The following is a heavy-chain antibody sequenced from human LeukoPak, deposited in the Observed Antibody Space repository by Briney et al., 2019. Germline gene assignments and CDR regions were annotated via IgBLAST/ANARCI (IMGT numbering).Heavy chain of an antibody. D-gene: IGHD3-22*01. V-gene: IGHV3-21*01. CDR2: ISSSSSYI. CDR3: ARVHRGAYDSSGSSFGY. Sequence: GGSLRLSCAASGFTFSSYSMNWVRQAPGKGLEWVSSISSSSSYIYYADSVKGRFTISRDNAKNSLYLQMNSLRAEDTAVYYCARVHRGAYDSSGSSFGYWGQGTLVTVSS. J-gene: IGHJ4*02. CDR1: GFTFSSYS.